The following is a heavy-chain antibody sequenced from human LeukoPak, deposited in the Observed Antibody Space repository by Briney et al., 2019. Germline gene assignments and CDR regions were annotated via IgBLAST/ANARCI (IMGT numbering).Heavy chain of an antibody. CDR3: ARDVRHRYCSSSSCYWGWLDP. Sequence: PSETLSLTCTVSGYSISNGYYWGWIRQPPGKGLEWIGYIYYSGSTNYNPSLKSRVTISVDTSKNQFSLKLSSVTAADTAVYYCARDVRHRYCSSSSCYWGWLDPWGQGTLVTVSS. J-gene: IGHJ5*02. CDR2: IYYSGST. D-gene: IGHD2-2*01. V-gene: IGHV4-38-2*02. CDR1: GYSISNGYY.